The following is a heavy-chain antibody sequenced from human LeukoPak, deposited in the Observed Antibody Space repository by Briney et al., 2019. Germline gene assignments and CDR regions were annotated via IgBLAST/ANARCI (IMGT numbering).Heavy chain of an antibody. CDR1: GFTFSGFW. D-gene: IGHD3-16*01. CDR3: VSGGGSFDS. V-gene: IGHV3-7*01. Sequence: GGSLRLSCAASGFTFSGFWMSWVGQARTKGREWGANIKYGGRDKRYVDSVKGRFTVSRDNANNSLYLQMNSLRAEDTAVYYCVSGGGSFDSWGQGTLVTVAS. CDR2: IKYGGRDK. J-gene: IGHJ4*02.